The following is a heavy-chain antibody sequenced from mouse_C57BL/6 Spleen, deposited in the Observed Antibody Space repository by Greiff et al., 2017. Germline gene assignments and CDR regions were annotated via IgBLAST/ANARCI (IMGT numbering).Heavy chain of an antibody. CDR3: ARSAVVATNFDY. CDR1: GYAFTNYL. D-gene: IGHD1-1*01. J-gene: IGHJ2*01. V-gene: IGHV1-54*01. Sequence: VQLQQSGAELVRPGTSVKVSCKASGYAFTNYLIEWVKQRPGQGLEWIGVINPGSGGTNYNEKFKGKATLTADKSSSTAYMQLSSLTSEDSAVYVCARSAVVATNFDYWGQGTTLTVSS. CDR2: INPGSGGT.